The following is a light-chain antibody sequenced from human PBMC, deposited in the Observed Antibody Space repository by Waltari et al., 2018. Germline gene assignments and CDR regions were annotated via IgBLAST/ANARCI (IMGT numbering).Light chain of an antibody. CDR3: QQYGSLPYT. CDR1: QSVSSSY. V-gene: IGKV3-20*01. CDR2: GAS. Sequence: EIVLTQSPGTLSLSPGDRATPSCRASQSVSSSYLAWYQQKPGQAPRLLLYGASNRATGIPDRFSGSASGTDFTLTISSLESEDFAVYHCQQYGSLPYTFGQGTKLEIK. J-gene: IGKJ2*01.